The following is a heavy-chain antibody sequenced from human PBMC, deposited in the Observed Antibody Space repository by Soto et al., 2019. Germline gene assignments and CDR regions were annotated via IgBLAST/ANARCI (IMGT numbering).Heavy chain of an antibody. J-gene: IGHJ4*02. CDR1: GFTFSSYA. D-gene: IGHD6-25*01. Sequence: EVQLLESGGGLVQPGESLRLSCAASGFTFSSYAMSWVRQAPGKGLEWVSVISGSGDSTNYADSVKGRFTISRDNSKKTLYLQMNSLMGEDTAVYYCAKRSSGSTFDYWCQGTLVTVSS. V-gene: IGHV3-23*01. CDR3: AKRSSGSTFDY. CDR2: ISGSGDST.